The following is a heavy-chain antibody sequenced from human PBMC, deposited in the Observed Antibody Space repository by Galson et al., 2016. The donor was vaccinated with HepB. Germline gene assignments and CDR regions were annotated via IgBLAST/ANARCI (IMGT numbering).Heavy chain of an antibody. CDR1: GFTFNHYA. CDR2: VSADGFAT. D-gene: IGHD2-15*01. CDR3: ASQWVAVDY. Sequence: SLRLSCAASGFTFNHYALHWVRQAPGKGLEYVSTVSADGFATYYADSVKGRFTISRDNSKNTQYLQMSSLRDEDTAVYYCASQWVAVDYWGRGTLVTVSS. J-gene: IGHJ4*02. V-gene: IGHV3-64D*06.